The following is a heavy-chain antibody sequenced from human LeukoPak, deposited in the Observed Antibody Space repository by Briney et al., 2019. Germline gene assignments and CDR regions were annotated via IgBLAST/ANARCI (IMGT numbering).Heavy chain of an antibody. CDR1: GFDLSSHW. J-gene: IGHJ4*02. CDR3: ARGSSSGWPDYLDY. V-gene: IGHV3-74*01. D-gene: IGHD6-19*01. CDR2: INGDGRNT. Sequence: GGSLRLSCAASGFDLSSHWMHWVRQAPGKGLVWLSRINGDGRNTGYADSVKDRFTISRDNAKNTLYLQMNSLRAEDTAVYYCARGSSSGWPDYLDYWGQGTLVTVSS.